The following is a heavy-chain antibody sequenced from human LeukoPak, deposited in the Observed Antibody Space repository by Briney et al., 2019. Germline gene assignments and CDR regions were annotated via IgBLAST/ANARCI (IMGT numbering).Heavy chain of an antibody. J-gene: IGHJ4*02. CDR1: GYTFTTYG. V-gene: IGHV1-18*01. Sequence: ASVKVSCKASGYTFTTYGISWVRQAPGRGLEWMGWISAYNGNTNYAQKLQGRVTMTTDTSTSTAYMELRSLRSDDTAVYYCARDSPIYYDSGGYDAGHYWGQGTLVTVSS. D-gene: IGHD3-22*01. CDR2: ISAYNGNT. CDR3: ARDSPIYYDSGGYDAGHY.